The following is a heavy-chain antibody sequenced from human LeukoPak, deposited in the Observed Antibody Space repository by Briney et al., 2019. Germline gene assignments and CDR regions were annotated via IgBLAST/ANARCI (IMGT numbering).Heavy chain of an antibody. CDR3: VKRTGLYFDY. V-gene: IGHV3-23*01. D-gene: IGHD7-27*01. J-gene: IGHJ4*02. CDR2: ISGSGGST. Sequence: PGGSLRLSCAASGFTFSSYAMSWGRQAPGKGLEWVSAISGSGGSTYYADSVKGRFTISRDNSKNTVDLQMSSLRTEDTAVYFCVKRTGLYFDYWGQGTLVTVSS. CDR1: GFTFSSYA.